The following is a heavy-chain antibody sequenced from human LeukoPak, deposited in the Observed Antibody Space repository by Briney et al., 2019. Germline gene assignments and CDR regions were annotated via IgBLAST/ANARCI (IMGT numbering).Heavy chain of an antibody. V-gene: IGHV1-18*01. CDR2: ISAYNGNT. D-gene: IGHD5-18*01. CDR1: GYTFTSYG. CDR3: ARDGDTAETNWFDP. Sequence: ASVKVSCKASGYTFTSYGISWLRQAPGQGLEWMGRISAYNGNTNYAQKLQGRVTMTTDTSTSTAYMELRSLRSDDTAVYYCARDGDTAETNWFDPWGQGTLVTVSS. J-gene: IGHJ5*02.